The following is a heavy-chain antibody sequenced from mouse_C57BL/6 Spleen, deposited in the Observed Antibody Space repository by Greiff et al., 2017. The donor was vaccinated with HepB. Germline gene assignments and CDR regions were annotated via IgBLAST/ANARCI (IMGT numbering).Heavy chain of an antibody. Sequence: EVQLQQSGAELVRPGASVKLSCTASGFNIKDDYMHWVKQRPEQGLEWIGWIDPENGDTEYASKFQGRATITADTSSNTDYLQLSSLTSEDTAVYYGIIIGDDALAYWGQGTLVTVSA. CDR2: IDPENGDT. D-gene: IGHD2-2*01. V-gene: IGHV14-4*01. CDR1: GFNIKDDY. CDR3: IIIGDDALAY. J-gene: IGHJ3*01.